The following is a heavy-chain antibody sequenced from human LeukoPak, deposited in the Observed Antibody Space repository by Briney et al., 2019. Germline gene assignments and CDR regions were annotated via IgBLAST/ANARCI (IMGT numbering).Heavy chain of an antibody. CDR1: GFTFSNYA. CDR3: ARQLGYCSDGSCYFDY. J-gene: IGHJ4*02. V-gene: IGHV3-23*01. D-gene: IGHD2-15*01. CDR2: ISNNGGST. Sequence: HPGGSLRLSCAATGFTFSNYAMSWVRQAPGRGLEWVSAISNNGGSTYDADSMKGRFTISRDNSKNTLHLQMNSLRAEDTAVYHCARQLGYCSDGSCYFDYRGQGTLVTVSS.